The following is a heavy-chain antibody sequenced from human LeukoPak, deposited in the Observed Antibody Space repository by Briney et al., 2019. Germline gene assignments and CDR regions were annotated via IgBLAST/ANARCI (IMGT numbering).Heavy chain of an antibody. Sequence: ASVKVSCKASGYTFTSYYMHWVRQAPGQGLEWMGIINPSGGSTSYAQKFQGRVTMTRDTSTSTVYMELSSLRSGDTAVYYCARDSSPLTYDSSGYYPYYFDYWGQGTLVTVSS. CDR1: GYTFTSYY. CDR2: INPSGGST. CDR3: ARDSSPLTYDSSGYYPYYFDY. J-gene: IGHJ4*02. D-gene: IGHD3-22*01. V-gene: IGHV1-46*01.